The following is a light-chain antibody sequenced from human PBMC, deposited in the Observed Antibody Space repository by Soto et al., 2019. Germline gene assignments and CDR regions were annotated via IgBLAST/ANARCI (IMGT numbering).Light chain of an antibody. CDR3: QQRHSWPIT. Sequence: DIVLTQSPATLSLSAGETATLSCGASQDVGSELAWYQQRPGQPPRLLIADASNRATGIPARFSGRGSATDFTLTIGTLEPEDCAIYFCQQRHSWPITFGQGTRLEIK. CDR2: DAS. J-gene: IGKJ5*01. CDR1: QDVGSE. V-gene: IGKV3D-11*01.